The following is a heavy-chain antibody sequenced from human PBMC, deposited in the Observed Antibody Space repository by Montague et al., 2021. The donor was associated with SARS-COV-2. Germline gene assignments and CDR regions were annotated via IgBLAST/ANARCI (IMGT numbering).Heavy chain of an antibody. V-gene: IGHV3-21*01. CDR2: ISSSSSYI. CDR3: ARAAVRGVIEHIYGMDV. CDR1: GFTFSSYS. J-gene: IGHJ6*02. D-gene: IGHD3-10*01. Sequence: SLRLSCAASGFTFSSYSMNWVRQAPGKGLEWVSSISSSSSYIYYADSVKGRFIISRDNAKNSLYLQMNSLRAEDTAVYYCARAAVRGVIEHIYGMDVWGQGTTVTVSS.